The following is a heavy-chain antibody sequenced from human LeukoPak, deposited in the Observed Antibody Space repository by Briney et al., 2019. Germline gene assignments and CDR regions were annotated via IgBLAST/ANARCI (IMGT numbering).Heavy chain of an antibody. J-gene: IGHJ4*02. V-gene: IGHV3-53*01. D-gene: IGHD5-18*01. CDR1: GFTVSSNS. CDR3: ARADWDTAMIDY. CDR2: IYSDNT. Sequence: GGSLRLSCTVSGFTVSSNSMSWVRQAPGKGLEWVSFIYSDNTHYSDSVKGRFTISRDNSKNTLYLQMNSLRAEDTAVYYCARADWDTAMIDYWGQGTLVTVSS.